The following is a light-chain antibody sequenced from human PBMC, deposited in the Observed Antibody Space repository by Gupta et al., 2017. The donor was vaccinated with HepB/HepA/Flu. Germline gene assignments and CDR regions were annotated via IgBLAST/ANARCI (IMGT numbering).Light chain of an antibody. CDR3: QEVSGSSWT. CDR2: RAS. Sequence: DIQMTQSPPTLSASVGDRVTITCRASRSISDWLAWYQQKPGKAPNLLIYRASTLESGVPSRFSGSGSGTEFTLTISSLQPDDFATYYCQEVSGSSWTFGQGTKVEIK. CDR1: RSISDW. V-gene: IGKV1-5*03. J-gene: IGKJ1*01.